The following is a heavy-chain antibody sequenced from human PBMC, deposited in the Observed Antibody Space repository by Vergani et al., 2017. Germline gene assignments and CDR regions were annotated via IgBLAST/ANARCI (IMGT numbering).Heavy chain of an antibody. CDR3: ARDNYGSRSYSLYYYYYMDV. Sequence: QVQLVQSGAEVKKPGASVKVSCKASGYTFTSYGISWVRQAPGQGLEWMGWISAYNGNTNYAQKLQGRVTMTTDTSTSTAYMELKSLRSDDTAVYYCARDNYGSRSYSLYYYYYMDVWGKGTTVTVSS. J-gene: IGHJ6*03. D-gene: IGHD3-10*01. CDR2: ISAYNGNT. V-gene: IGHV1-18*01. CDR1: GYTFTSYG.